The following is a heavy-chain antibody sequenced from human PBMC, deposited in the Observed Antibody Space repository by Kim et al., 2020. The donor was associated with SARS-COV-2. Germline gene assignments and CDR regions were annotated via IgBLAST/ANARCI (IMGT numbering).Heavy chain of an antibody. CDR1: GGSFSNYY. V-gene: IGHV4-34*01. J-gene: IGHJ2*01. CDR2: INHSGTT. D-gene: IGHD1-20*01. CDR3: ARGRTRYNVIPAAGCSWYFGV. Sequence: SETLSLTCSVYGGSFSNYYWNWIRQPPGKGLEWIGEINHSGTTYYNPSLNSRVTISVDTSKNQFSLKLTSVTAADTAVYYCARGRTRYNVIPAAGCSWYFGVWGRGTMVTVSS.